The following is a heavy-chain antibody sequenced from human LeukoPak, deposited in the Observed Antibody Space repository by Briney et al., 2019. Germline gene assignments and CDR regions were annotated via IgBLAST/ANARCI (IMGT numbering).Heavy chain of an antibody. J-gene: IGHJ4*02. CDR3: ARSAAGTLVDFDY. D-gene: IGHD6-13*01. Sequence: PGGSLRLSCAASGFTFSSYAMHWVRQAPGKGLEWVAVISYDGSNKYYADSVKGRFTISRDNSKNTLYLQMNSLRAEDTAVYYCARSAAGTLVDFDYWGQGTLVTVSS. CDR1: GFTFSSYA. V-gene: IGHV3-30*04. CDR2: ISYDGSNK.